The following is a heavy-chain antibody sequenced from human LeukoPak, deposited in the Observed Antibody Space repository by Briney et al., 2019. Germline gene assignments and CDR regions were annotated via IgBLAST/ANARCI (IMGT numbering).Heavy chain of an antibody. CDR3: ARDFMVRGDQVNYYYYYMDV. CDR2: ISDSDTT. D-gene: IGHD3-10*01. CDR1: GRSISNYY. J-gene: IGHJ6*03. V-gene: IGHV4-59*01. Sequence: SDTLSLTHTVSGRSISNYYWSGMRQPPGKGREWMGYISDSDTTNHNHSLKSRVNTSLDTSKNQFSLQLRSVTAADTAVYYCARDFMVRGDQVNYYYYYMDVWGTGATITVSS.